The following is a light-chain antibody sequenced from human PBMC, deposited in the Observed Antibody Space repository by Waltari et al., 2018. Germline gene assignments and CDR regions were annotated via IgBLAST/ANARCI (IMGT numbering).Light chain of an antibody. CDR3: CSYAEASLLANSYV. Sequence: HSALTQPASVSGSPGQSVTISCTGTNSDVGSFHLFSWYQHHPRRAPKRMIYEVTKRPPGVSSRFSGSKSGNTAYLTISGLQAEDEADYYCCSYAEASLLANSYVFGTGTKVTVL. V-gene: IGLV2-23*02. CDR1: NSDVGSFHL. J-gene: IGLJ1*01. CDR2: EVT.